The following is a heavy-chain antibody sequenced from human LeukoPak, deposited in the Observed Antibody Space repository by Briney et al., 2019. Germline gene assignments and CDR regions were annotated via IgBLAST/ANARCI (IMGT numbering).Heavy chain of an antibody. J-gene: IGHJ6*03. D-gene: IGHD2-2*01. V-gene: IGHV3-7*01. CDR3: ARAGYCTSNSCYSPNFYYMDV. Sequence: GGSLRLSCAASGFTFRSYRMSWVRQAPGKGLEWVANIKEDANEEYYVDSVRGRFITSRDNAKNSLFLQMYSLRADDTAVYYCARAGYCTSNSCYSPNFYYMDVWGKGTTVAVSS. CDR1: GFTFRSYR. CDR2: IKEDANEE.